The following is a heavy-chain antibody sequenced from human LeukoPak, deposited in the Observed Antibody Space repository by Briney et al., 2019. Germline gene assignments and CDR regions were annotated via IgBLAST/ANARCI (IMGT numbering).Heavy chain of an antibody. CDR3: ARYYYYGSGPRGCMDV. CDR1: GYIFTSYW. Sequence: GESLKISSKGSGYIFTSYWIGWVRQMPGKGLEWMGIIHPGDSDTRYSPSFQGQVTISADKSISTPYLQWSSLKASDTAMYFCARYYYYGSGPRGCMDVWGQGTTVTVSS. D-gene: IGHD3-10*01. V-gene: IGHV5-51*01. CDR2: IHPGDSDT. J-gene: IGHJ6*02.